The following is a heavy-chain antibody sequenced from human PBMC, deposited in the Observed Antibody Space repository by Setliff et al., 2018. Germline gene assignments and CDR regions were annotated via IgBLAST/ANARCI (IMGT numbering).Heavy chain of an antibody. Sequence: PGGSLRLSCAASGFTFSDYYMSWIRQAPGKGLEWVSYISIGGNTIYYADSVRGRFTISRDNAKNSLFLQMNSLRAEDTAVYYCARVGVPAVGLYFDYWGQGTLVTVSS. V-gene: IGHV3-11*01. CDR3: ARVGVPAVGLYFDY. J-gene: IGHJ4*02. CDR2: ISIGGNTI. CDR1: GFTFSDYY. D-gene: IGHD2-8*01.